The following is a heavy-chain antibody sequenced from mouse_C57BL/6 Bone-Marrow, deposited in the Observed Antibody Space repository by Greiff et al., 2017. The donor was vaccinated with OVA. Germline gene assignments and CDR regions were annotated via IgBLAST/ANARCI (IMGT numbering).Heavy chain of an antibody. V-gene: IGHV5-4*03. CDR1: GFTFSSYA. Sequence: EVKLQESGGGLVKPGGSLKLSCAASGFTFSSYAMSWVRQTPEKRLEWVATISDGGSYTYYPDNVKGRFTISRDNAKNNLYLQMSHLKSEDTAMYYCARGGYFDVWGTGTTVTVSS. CDR2: ISDGGSYT. J-gene: IGHJ1*03. CDR3: ARGGYFDV.